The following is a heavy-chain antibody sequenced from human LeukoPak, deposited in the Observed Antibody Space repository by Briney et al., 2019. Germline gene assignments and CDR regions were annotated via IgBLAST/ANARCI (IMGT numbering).Heavy chain of an antibody. CDR3: ARLAYSSSYATPNWFDP. CDR2: IYPGDSDT. CDR1: GYSFTSYW. D-gene: IGHD6-13*01. Sequence: GESLKISCKGSGYSFTSYWIGWVRQMPGKGLEWMGIIYPGDSDTRYSPSFQGQVTISADQSISTAYLQWSSLKASDTAMYYCARLAYSSSYATPNWFDPWGQGTLVTVSS. J-gene: IGHJ5*02. V-gene: IGHV5-51*01.